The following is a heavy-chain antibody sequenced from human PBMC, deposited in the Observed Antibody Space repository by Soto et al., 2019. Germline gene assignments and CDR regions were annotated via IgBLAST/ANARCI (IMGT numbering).Heavy chain of an antibody. V-gene: IGHV2-5*02. CDR3: SHSRSHPLSVTYFAY. J-gene: IGHJ4*02. Sequence: QITLKESGPTLVKPTQTLTLTCTFSGFSLSSSGVGVGWIRQPPGKALEWLALIFWDDDKRYSPSLKSRLTTPQDPPKSHVVLTMPHMHPVDTATYYCSHSRSHPLSVTYFAYWGQGTLVSVSS. CDR1: GFSLSSSGVG. D-gene: IGHD4-17*01. CDR2: IFWDDDK.